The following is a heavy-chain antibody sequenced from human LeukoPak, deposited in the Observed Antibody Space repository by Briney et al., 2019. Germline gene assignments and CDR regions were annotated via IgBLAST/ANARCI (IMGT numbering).Heavy chain of an antibody. CDR2: VFYSGST. V-gene: IGHV4-59*11. CDR3: ARVVVVSAGAYYFDY. CDR1: GGSISNHY. Sequence: PSETLSLTCTVSGGSISNHYWSWIRQPPGKRLEWIGYVFYSGSTNYNPALKSRVTISVDTSKNQFSLKLSSVTAADTAVYYCARVVVVSAGAYYFDYWDQGTLVTVSS. J-gene: IGHJ4*02. D-gene: IGHD2-15*01.